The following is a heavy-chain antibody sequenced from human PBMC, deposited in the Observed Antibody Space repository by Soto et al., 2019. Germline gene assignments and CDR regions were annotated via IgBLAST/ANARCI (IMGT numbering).Heavy chain of an antibody. CDR1: GDYMATGGHY. D-gene: IGHD6-13*01. Sequence: SETLSFTCTVSGDYMATGGHYYNWIHQVPGKGLEWIGYAHYSGATPYTPSLRARATISRDSSKNQFSLSLISVTAADTALYYCARDKDLQLAVRGFGDQEIQDTVSS. J-gene: IGHJ4*02. CDR2: AHYSGAT. CDR3: ARDKDLQLAVRGF. V-gene: IGHV4-31*03.